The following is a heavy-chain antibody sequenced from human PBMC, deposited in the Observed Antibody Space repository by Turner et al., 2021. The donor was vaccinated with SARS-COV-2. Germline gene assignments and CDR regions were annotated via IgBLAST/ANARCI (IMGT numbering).Heavy chain of an antibody. Sequence: QITLKESGPTLVKPTQTLTLTCTFSGFSLSTSGVGVGWIRQPPGKALEWLALIYWDDDKRYSPSLKSRLTITKDTSKNQMVLTMTNMDPVDTAKYYCAHWLWFGLISDAFDIWGQGTMVTVSS. CDR2: IYWDDDK. D-gene: IGHD3-10*01. V-gene: IGHV2-5*02. J-gene: IGHJ3*02. CDR3: AHWLWFGLISDAFDI. CDR1: GFSLSTSGVG.